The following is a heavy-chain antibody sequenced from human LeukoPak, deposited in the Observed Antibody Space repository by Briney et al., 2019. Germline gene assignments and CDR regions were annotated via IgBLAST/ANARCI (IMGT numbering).Heavy chain of an antibody. CDR3: VRFTTATFSFGY. J-gene: IGHJ4*02. V-gene: IGHV4-59*08. Sequence: SETLSLTCSVSGGSMSPYFWNWIRPAPGKGLGWVGYQYYRGATDYNPPLKRRVTFSVDTSKNQFSLKVNSVTAPDTAVYYCVRFTTATFSFGYWGQGALVTVSS. D-gene: IGHD4-17*01. CDR1: GGSMSPYF. CDR2: QYYRGAT.